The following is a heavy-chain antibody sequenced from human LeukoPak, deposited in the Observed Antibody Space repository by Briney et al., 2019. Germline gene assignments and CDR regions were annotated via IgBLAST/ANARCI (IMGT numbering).Heavy chain of an antibody. Sequence: PSETLSLTCTVSGGSISSYYWSWIRQPAGKGLEWIGRIYTSGTTNYNPPLKSRVPMSVDTSKNQFSLKLSSVTAADTAVYYCARLPYSSSSGFDPWGQGTLVTVSS. J-gene: IGHJ5*02. CDR2: IYTSGTT. CDR1: GGSISSYY. D-gene: IGHD6-6*01. V-gene: IGHV4-4*07. CDR3: ARLPYSSSSGFDP.